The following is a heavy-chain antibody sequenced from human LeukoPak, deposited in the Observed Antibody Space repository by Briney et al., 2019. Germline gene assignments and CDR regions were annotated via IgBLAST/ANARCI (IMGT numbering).Heavy chain of an antibody. CDR1: GFTFSSYA. V-gene: IGHV3-23*01. Sequence: GGSLRLSCAASGFTFSSYAMSWVRQAPGKGLEWVSAISGSGGGTYYADSVKGRFTISRDNSKNTLYLQMNSLRAEDTAVYYCARDRGLYCSGGNCYSENYYYYYGMDVWGQGTTVTVSS. D-gene: IGHD2-15*01. CDR3: ARDRGLYCSGGNCYSENYYYYYGMDV. CDR2: ISGSGGGT. J-gene: IGHJ6*02.